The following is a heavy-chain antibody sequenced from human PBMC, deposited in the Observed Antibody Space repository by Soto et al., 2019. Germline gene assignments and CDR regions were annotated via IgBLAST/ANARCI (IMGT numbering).Heavy chain of an antibody. D-gene: IGHD3-10*01. V-gene: IGHV4-39*01. CDR3: ARIRGSGSYYNAGYYGMDV. Sequence: QLQLQESGPGLVKPSETLSLTCTVSGGSISSSSYYWGWIRQPPGKGLEWIGSIYYSGSTYYNPSLKSRVTISVDTSKNQFSLKLSSVTAADTAVYYCARIRGSGSYYNAGYYGMDVWGQGTTVTVSS. J-gene: IGHJ6*02. CDR1: GGSISSSSYY. CDR2: IYYSGST.